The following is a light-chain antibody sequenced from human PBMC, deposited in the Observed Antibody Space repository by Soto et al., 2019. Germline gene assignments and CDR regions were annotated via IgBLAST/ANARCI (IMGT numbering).Light chain of an antibody. J-gene: IGLJ3*02. CDR3: CSYASSGIYWV. Sequence: QSVLTQPASVSGSPGQSITISCTGTSSDIGTYNLVSWYQQYPGEAPKLIIYEGSKWPPGVSDRFSGSNSGNTASLTISGLHAEDEADYYCCSYASSGIYWVFGEGTKLTVL. CDR2: EGS. CDR1: SSDIGTYNL. V-gene: IGLV2-23*01.